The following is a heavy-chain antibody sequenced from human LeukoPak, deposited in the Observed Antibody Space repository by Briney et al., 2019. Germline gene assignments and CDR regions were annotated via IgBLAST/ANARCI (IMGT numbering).Heavy chain of an antibody. CDR3: AGEGAMVRGVMGFDP. Sequence: SETLSLTCTVSGGSISSYYWSWIRQPPGKGLEWIGYIYYSGSTNYNPSLKSRVTISVDTSKNQFSLKLSSVTAADAAGYYCAGEGAMVRGVMGFDPWGEGTLVTVSS. CDR2: IYYSGST. V-gene: IGHV4-59*01. D-gene: IGHD3-10*01. J-gene: IGHJ5*02. CDR1: GGSISSYY.